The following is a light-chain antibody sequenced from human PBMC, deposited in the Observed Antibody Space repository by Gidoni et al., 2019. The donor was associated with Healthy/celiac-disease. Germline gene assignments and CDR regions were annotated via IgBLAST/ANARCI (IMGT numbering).Light chain of an antibody. CDR2: EVS. J-gene: IGLJ3*02. CDR1: SSGVGGYNY. CDR3: SSYTSSSTLV. V-gene: IGLV2-14*01. Sequence: QSALTQPASVSGSPGQSITISCTGTSSGVGGYNYVYWYQQHPGKAPKLMIYEVSNRPSGFSNRFSGSKSGNTASLTISGLQAEDEADYYCSSYTSSSTLVFGGGTKLTVL.